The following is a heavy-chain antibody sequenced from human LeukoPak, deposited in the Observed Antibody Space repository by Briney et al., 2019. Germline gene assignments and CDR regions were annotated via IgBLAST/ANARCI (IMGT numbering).Heavy chain of an antibody. V-gene: IGHV3-30*02. CDR2: IRYDGSNK. D-gene: IGHD3-22*01. Sequence: GGSLRLSCAASGFTFSSYGMHWVRQAPGKGLEWVAFIRYDGSNKYYADSVKGRFTISRDNSKNTLYLQMNSLRAEDTAVYYCAKLPDSSGYYSLDYWGQGTLVTISS. CDR3: AKLPDSSGYYSLDY. CDR1: GFTFSSYG. J-gene: IGHJ4*02.